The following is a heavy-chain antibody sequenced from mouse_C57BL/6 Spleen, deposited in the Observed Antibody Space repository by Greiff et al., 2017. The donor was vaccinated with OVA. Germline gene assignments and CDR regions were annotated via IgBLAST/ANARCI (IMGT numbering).Heavy chain of an antibody. Sequence: VHVKQSGAELVRPGASVKLSCTASGFNIKDDYMHWVKQRPEQGLEWIGWIDPENGDTEYASKFQGKATITADTSSNTAYLQLSSLTSEDTAVYYCTTKHSGYWGQGTTLTVSS. CDR3: TTKHSGY. J-gene: IGHJ2*01. D-gene: IGHD6-1*01. CDR2: IDPENGDT. CDR1: GFNIKDDY. V-gene: IGHV14-4*01.